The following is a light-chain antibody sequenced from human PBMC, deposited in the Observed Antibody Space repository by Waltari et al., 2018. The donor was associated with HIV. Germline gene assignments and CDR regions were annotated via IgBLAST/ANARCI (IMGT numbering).Light chain of an antibody. Sequence: QSVLTQPPSVSAAPGQKVTISCSGSSSNIGKSYVSWYQQVPETAPKLLIYDNDKRPSGIRDRFSGSKSGTSATLGITGLQTGDEADYYCGTWDSSLSAMVFGGGTKLTVL. J-gene: IGLJ2*01. CDR1: SSNIGKSY. CDR3: GTWDSSLSAMV. V-gene: IGLV1-51*01. CDR2: DND.